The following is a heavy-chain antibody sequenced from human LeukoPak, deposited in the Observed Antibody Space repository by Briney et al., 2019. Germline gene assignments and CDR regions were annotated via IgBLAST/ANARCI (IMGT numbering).Heavy chain of an antibody. D-gene: IGHD6-19*01. CDR2: ISVSGGNT. CDR1: GFTFSNYA. CDR3: AKHPLTSGWYCYWFDP. Sequence: GGSLRLPCAASGFTFSNYAMNWVRQAPGKGLEWVSTISVSGGNTYYADSVKGRFTISRDNSKNTLYLQMNRLRDEDRVMYYCAKHPLTSGWYCYWFDPWGQGTLVTVSS. V-gene: IGHV3-23*01. J-gene: IGHJ5*02.